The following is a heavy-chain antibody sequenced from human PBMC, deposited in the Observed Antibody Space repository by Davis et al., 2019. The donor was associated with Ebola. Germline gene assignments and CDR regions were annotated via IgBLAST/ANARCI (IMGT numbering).Heavy chain of an antibody. CDR2: ISYDGSNK. Sequence: GEPLKISCAASGFTFSTYSMTWVRQAPGKGLEWVAVISYDGSNKYYADSVKGRFTISRDNSKNTLYLQMNSLRAEDTAVYYCAGSSSPGHWGQGTLVTVSS. CDR1: GFTFSTYS. J-gene: IGHJ4*02. V-gene: IGHV3-30*03. D-gene: IGHD2-15*01. CDR3: AGSSSPGH.